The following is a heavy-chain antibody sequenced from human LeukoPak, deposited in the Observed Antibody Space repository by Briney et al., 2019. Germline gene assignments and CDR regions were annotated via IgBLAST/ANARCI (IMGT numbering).Heavy chain of an antibody. Sequence: PGGSLRLSCAASGFTFSSYAMHWVRQAPGKGLEWVAVISYDGSNKYYADSVKGRFTISRDNSKNTLYLQMNSLRAEDTAVYYCAKDSTLRLPLDDFDYWGQGALVTVSS. CDR2: ISYDGSNK. CDR3: AKDSTLRLPLDDFDY. D-gene: IGHD4-11*01. J-gene: IGHJ4*02. V-gene: IGHV3-30-3*01. CDR1: GFTFSSYA.